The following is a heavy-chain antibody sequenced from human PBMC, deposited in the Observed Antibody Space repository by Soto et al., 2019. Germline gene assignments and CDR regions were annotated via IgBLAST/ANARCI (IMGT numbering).Heavy chain of an antibody. CDR2: INAGNGNT. J-gene: IGHJ2*01. Sequence: QVQLVQSGAEVKKPGASVKVSCKASGYTFTSYAMHWVRQAPGQRLEWMGWINAGNGNTKYSQKFQGRVTITRDTPASTAYMELSSLRSEDTAVHYCARPGLPTPGGWYFDLWGRGTLVTVSS. V-gene: IGHV1-3*01. D-gene: IGHD4-17*01. CDR1: GYTFTSYA. CDR3: ARPGLPTPGGWYFDL.